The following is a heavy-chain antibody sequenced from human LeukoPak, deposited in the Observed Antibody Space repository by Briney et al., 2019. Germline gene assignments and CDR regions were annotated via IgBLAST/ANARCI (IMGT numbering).Heavy chain of an antibody. CDR2: MNPNSGST. D-gene: IGHD3-22*01. CDR3: ARGFSTYYYDSSGYMSRDY. Sequence: ASVKVSCKAYGYTFTSYDINWVRQATGQGLEWMGWMNPNSGSTGYAQKFQGRVTITRNTSISTAYMELSSLRSEDTAVYYCARGFSTYYYDSSGYMSRDYWGQGTLVTVSS. J-gene: IGHJ4*02. V-gene: IGHV1-8*03. CDR1: GYTFTSYD.